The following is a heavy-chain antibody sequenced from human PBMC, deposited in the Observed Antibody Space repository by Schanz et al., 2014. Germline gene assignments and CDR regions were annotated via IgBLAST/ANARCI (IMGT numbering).Heavy chain of an antibody. V-gene: IGHV3-23*01. J-gene: IGHJ4*02. CDR3: VRDSFFAFDY. CDR1: GFTFRGYA. D-gene: IGHD3-3*01. Sequence: EVQLLESGGGLVQPGGSLRLSCAASGFTFRGYAMSWVRQAPGRGLEWVSIISGSGGNTYYADAVRGRFTISRDNSKTTVYLQMNSLRPEDTAVYYCVRDSFFAFDYWGQGTLVTVSS. CDR2: ISGSGGNT.